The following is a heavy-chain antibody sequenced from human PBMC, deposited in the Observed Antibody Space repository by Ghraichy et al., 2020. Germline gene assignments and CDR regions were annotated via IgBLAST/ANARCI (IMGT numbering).Heavy chain of an antibody. Sequence: SVKVSCKASGFTFTSSAVQWVRQARGQRLEWIGWIVVGSGNTNYAQKFQERVTITRDMSTSTAYMELSSLRSEDTAVYYCAADGYYYDSSGYYYGGAPYYYYGMDVWGQGTTVTVSS. D-gene: IGHD3-22*01. CDR2: IVVGSGNT. CDR3: AADGYYYDSSGYYYGGAPYYYYGMDV. V-gene: IGHV1-58*01. J-gene: IGHJ6*02. CDR1: GFTFTSSA.